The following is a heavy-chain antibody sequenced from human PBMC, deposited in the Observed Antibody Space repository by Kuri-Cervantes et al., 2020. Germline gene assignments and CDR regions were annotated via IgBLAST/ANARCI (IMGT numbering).Heavy chain of an antibody. CDR1: GFTFSSYW. V-gene: IGHV3-7*01. J-gene: IGHJ5*02. Sequence: GGSLRLSCAASGFTFSSYWMSWVRQAPGKGLEWVANIKQDGSEKYYVDSVKGRFTISRDNAKNSLYLQMNSLRAEDTAVYYCAREAPGSSPYVFDPWGQGTLVTVSS. D-gene: IGHD2-15*01. CDR3: AREAPGSSPYVFDP. CDR2: IKQDGSEK.